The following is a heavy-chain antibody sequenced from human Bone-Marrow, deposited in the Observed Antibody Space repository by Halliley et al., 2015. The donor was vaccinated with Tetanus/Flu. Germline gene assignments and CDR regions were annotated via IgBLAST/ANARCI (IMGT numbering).Heavy chain of an antibody. CDR3: VRPARDNSPRSWFDP. V-gene: IGHV3-74*03. CDR2: ITSDGTKT. D-gene: IGHD2-15*01. Sequence: SLRLSCAATGFTFSKYGMHWVRQAPGKGLVWVSRITSDGTKTSYADSVKGRFIISRDNTKNTLHLQMNSLRAEDTALYYCVRPARDNSPRSWFDPWGQGTLVTVSS. CDR1: GFTFSKYG. J-gene: IGHJ5*02.